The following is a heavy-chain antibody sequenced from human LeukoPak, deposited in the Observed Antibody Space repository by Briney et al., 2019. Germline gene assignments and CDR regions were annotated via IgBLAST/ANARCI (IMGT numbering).Heavy chain of an antibody. V-gene: IGHV4-4*07. J-gene: IGHJ4*02. CDR3: ARERRGYSYGGWPYFDY. CDR2: IYTIGST. Sequence: PSQTLSLTCTVSGGSISIDYWSWIRQPARKRLEWIGRIYTIGSTNYNPYPKSRVTMSLDTSKNQFSLKLSAVTGAGTAVYYCARERRGYSYGGWPYFDYWGQGTLVTVSS. D-gene: IGHD5-18*01. CDR1: GGSISIDY.